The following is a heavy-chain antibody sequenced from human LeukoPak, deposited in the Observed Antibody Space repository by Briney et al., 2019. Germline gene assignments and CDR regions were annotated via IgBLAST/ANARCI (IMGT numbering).Heavy chain of an antibody. CDR3: AKGAGNFDWSYHDY. CDR2: ISGSGGTT. D-gene: IGHD3-9*01. Sequence: GGSLRLSCAASRFTFSSYAMSWVRQAPGKGLKWVSAISGSGGTTYNADSVKGRFTISRDNSKNTLYLQLNSLRAEDTAVYYCAKGAGNFDWSYHDYWGQGTLVTVSS. J-gene: IGHJ4*02. V-gene: IGHV3-23*01. CDR1: RFTFSSYA.